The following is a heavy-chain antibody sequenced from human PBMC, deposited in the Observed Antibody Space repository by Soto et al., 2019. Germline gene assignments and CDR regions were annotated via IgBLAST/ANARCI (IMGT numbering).Heavy chain of an antibody. CDR3: ARIKSGYSYGSIIDF. Sequence: TSETLSLTCSVSGGSINNFHWSWIRQPPGKGLEWIGFVFYSGRTTYNPSLQSRVTISVDTSQNHFSLKVRSVTAADTATYYCARIKSGYSYGSIIDFWGQGKLVTVSS. J-gene: IGHJ4*02. CDR1: GGSINNFH. V-gene: IGHV4-59*01. D-gene: IGHD5-18*01. CDR2: VFYSGRT.